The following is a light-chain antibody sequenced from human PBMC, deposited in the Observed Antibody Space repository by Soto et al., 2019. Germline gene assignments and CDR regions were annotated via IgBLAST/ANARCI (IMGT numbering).Light chain of an antibody. V-gene: IGKV3-20*01. CDR1: QSISSSY. CDR2: AAS. J-gene: IGKJ2*01. Sequence: EIVLTQSPGTLSLSPGERATLSCRASQSISSSYLAWYQQKPGQAPRLLIYAASSRATGIPDRFSGSGSGTDFTLTISRREPDDFAVYYCQQYGSSSYTFGQGTQLEIK. CDR3: QQYGSSSYT.